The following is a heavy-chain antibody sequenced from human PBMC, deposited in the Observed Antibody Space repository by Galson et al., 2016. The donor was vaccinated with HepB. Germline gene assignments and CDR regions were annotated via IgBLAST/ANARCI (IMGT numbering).Heavy chain of an antibody. D-gene: IGHD4-23*01. CDR1: GITFSNYW. CDR2: ISNDGSKK. J-gene: IGHJ4*02. Sequence: SLRLSCAASGITFSNYWMHWVRQAPGKGLEWVAVISNDGSKKYNADSVKGRFTISRDNSKNTLYLQMNSLRAEDTAVYYCAKVGDYGGNPFDYWGQGTLVTVSS. V-gene: IGHV3-30*18. CDR3: AKVGDYGGNPFDY.